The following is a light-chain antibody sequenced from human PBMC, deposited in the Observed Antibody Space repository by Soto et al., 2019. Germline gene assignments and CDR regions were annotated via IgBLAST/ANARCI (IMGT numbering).Light chain of an antibody. CDR3: QQYGRTSPFS. V-gene: IGKV3-20*01. Sequence: EIVLTQSPDILSFSPGERATLSCRASQSVSSNYLAWYQRKPGQAPRLLIYAASGRASDIPDRFIGSGSGTDFTLTISRLESEDSAVYYCQQYGRTSPFSFGQATRLESK. CDR1: QSVSSNY. CDR2: AAS. J-gene: IGKJ5*01.